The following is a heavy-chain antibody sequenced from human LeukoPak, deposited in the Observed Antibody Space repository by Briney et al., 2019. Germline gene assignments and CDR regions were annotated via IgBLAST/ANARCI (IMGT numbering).Heavy chain of an antibody. V-gene: IGHV1-18*01. CDR3: ARVYYDSSGYYPLDFDY. CDR2: ISAYNGNT. CDR1: GYTFTSYG. Sequence: AASVTVSCKASGYTFTSYGISWVRQAPGQGLEWMGWISAYNGNTNYARKLQGRVTMTTDTSTSTAYMELRSLRSDDTAVYYCARVYYDSSGYYPLDFDYWGQGTLVTVSS. J-gene: IGHJ4*02. D-gene: IGHD3-22*01.